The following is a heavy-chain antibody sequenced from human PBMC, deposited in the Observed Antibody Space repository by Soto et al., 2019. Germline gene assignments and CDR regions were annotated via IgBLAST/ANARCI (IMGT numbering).Heavy chain of an antibody. CDR2: IYSSGST. Sequence: LSLTCTVSGDSIIGYYWSWIRQSPGKGLEWIGCIYSSGSTNYNPSLKSRVTLSVDTSKNQFSLKLPSMTAADTAMYYCARSLASAGYTYGKFDSWGQGTLVTVSS. V-gene: IGHV4-59*01. CDR3: ARSLASAGYTYGKFDS. D-gene: IGHD5-18*01. J-gene: IGHJ4*02. CDR1: GDSIIGYY.